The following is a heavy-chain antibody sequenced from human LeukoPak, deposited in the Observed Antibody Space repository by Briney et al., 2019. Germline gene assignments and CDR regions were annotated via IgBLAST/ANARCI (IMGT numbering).Heavy chain of an antibody. Sequence: PGRSLRLSCAASGFTFSSYGMHWVPQAPGKGLEWVAVIWYDGSNKYYADSVKGRFTISRDNSKNTLYLQMNSLRAENTAVYYCARGESYSGYDSRGDFDYWGQGTLVTVSS. CDR3: ARGESYSGYDSRGDFDY. J-gene: IGHJ4*02. D-gene: IGHD5-12*01. V-gene: IGHV3-33*01. CDR2: IWYDGSNK. CDR1: GFTFSSYG.